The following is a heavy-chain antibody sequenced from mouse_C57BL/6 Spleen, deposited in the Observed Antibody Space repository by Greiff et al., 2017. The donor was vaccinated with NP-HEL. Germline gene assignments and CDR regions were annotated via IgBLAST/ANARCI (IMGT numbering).Heavy chain of an antibody. V-gene: IGHV5-9*01. CDR3: TRPGYYGNSYEDY. D-gene: IGHD1-1*01. CDR1: GFTFSSYT. Sequence: EVKLVESGGGLVKPGGSLKLSCAASGFTFSSYTMSWVRQPPEKRLEWVATISGGGGNTYYPDCVKGRFIIYRDTAKKAMFLQMSIQRSENTTLYYCTRPGYYGNSYEDYWGQGTTLTVSS. CDR2: ISGGGGNT. J-gene: IGHJ2*01.